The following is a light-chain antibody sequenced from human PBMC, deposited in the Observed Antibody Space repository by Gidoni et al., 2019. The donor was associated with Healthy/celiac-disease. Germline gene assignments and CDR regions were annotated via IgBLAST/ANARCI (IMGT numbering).Light chain of an antibody. J-gene: IGLJ1*01. CDR3: QSYDSSLSGPYV. CDR1: SSNIGAGYD. V-gene: IGLV1-40*01. Sequence: QSVLTPPPSVSGAPGQMVTISCTGSSSNIGAGYDVHWYQQLPGTAPKLLIYGNSNRPSGVPDRFSGSKSGTSASLAITGLQAEDEADYYCQSYDSSLSGPYVFGTGTKVTVL. CDR2: GNS.